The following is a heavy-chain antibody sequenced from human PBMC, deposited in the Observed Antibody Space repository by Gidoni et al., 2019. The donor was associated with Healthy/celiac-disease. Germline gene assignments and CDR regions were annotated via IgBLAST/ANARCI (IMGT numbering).Heavy chain of an antibody. CDR2: INHSGST. V-gene: IGHV4-34*01. J-gene: IGHJ1*01. D-gene: IGHD1-26*01. CDR3: ARGQWELRRIKYFQH. CDR1: GGSFSGYY. Sequence: QVQLQQWGAGLLKPSETLSLTCAVYGGSFSGYYWSWIRQPPGKGLEWIGEINHSGSTNYNPSLKSRVTISVDTSKNQFSLKLSSVTAADTAVYYCARGQWELRRIKYFQHWGQGTLVTVSS.